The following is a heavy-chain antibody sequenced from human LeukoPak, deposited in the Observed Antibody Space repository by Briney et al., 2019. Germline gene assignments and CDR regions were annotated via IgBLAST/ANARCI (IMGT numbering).Heavy chain of an antibody. CDR3: ARESRDYYDSRQNAFDI. D-gene: IGHD3-22*01. CDR2: IHYRGTT. CDR1: GGSISSTSYY. Sequence: TSETLSLTCIVSGGSISSTSYYWGWIRQSPGKGLEWIGSIHYRGTTYYNPSLLSRGTISVDTSKNQFSLKLSSVTAADTAVYYCARESRDYYDSRQNAFDIWGQGTMVTVSS. J-gene: IGHJ3*02. V-gene: IGHV4-39*07.